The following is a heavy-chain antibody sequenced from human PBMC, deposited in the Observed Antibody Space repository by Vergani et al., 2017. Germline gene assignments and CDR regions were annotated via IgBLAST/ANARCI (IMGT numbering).Heavy chain of an antibody. V-gene: IGHV1-2*06. CDR3: ARDEKIISSGWRLSDY. D-gene: IGHD6-19*01. Sequence: QVQLVQSGAEVKKPGASVKVSCKASGYTFTGYYMHWVRQAPGQGLEWMGRINPNSCGTNYAQKFQGRVTMTRDTSISTAYMELSRLRSDDTAVYYCARDEKIISSGWRLSDYWGQGTLVTVSS. CDR1: GYTFTGYY. CDR2: INPNSCGT. J-gene: IGHJ4*02.